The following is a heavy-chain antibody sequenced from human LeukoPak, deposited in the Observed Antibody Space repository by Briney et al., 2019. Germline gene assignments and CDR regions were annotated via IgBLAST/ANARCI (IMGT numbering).Heavy chain of an antibody. CDR1: GGSISSSSYY. J-gene: IGHJ4*02. CDR3: ARDTDWNDGFDY. D-gene: IGHD1-1*01. V-gene: IGHV4-61*01. CDR2: IYYGGST. Sequence: PSETLSLTCTVSGGSISSSSYYWSWIRQPPGKGLEWIGYIYYGGSTNYNPSLRSRLTISVDTSKNQFSLKLNSVTAADTAVYYCARDTDWNDGFDYWGQGTLVTVSS.